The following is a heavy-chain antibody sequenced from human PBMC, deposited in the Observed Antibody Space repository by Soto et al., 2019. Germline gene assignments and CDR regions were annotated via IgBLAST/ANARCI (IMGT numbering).Heavy chain of an antibody. V-gene: IGHV4-59*01. Sequence: SETLSLTCTVSGGSISSYYWSWIRQPPGKGLEWIGYIYYSGSTNYNPSIKSRVTISVDTSKNQFSLKLSSVTAADTAVYYCSREALGYCSSTRCWDWFDPWGQGTLVTVSS. J-gene: IGHJ5*02. CDR2: IYYSGST. D-gene: IGHD2-2*01. CDR3: SREALGYCSSTRCWDWFDP. CDR1: GGSISSYY.